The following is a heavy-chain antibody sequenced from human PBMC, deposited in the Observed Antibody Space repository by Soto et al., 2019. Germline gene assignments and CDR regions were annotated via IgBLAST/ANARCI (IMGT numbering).Heavy chain of an antibody. CDR1: GFTFSTYA. CDR2: ISASGDGT. V-gene: IGHV3-23*01. CDR3: AKSLGYSYHNAMDV. J-gene: IGHJ6*02. Sequence: PGGSLRLSCAASGFTFSTYAMTWVRQAPGKGLEWVSGISASGDGTYYADSLKGRFTISRDNSKNTLYLQMNTLRAGDTAVYFCAKSLGYSYHNAMDVWGQGTTVTVSS. D-gene: IGHD3-16*01.